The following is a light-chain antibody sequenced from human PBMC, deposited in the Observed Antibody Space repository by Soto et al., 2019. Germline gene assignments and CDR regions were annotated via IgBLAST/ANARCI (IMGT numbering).Light chain of an antibody. V-gene: IGLV2-8*01. CDR1: SSDVGGYNY. CDR3: SSYAASNNFYFV. J-gene: IGLJ3*02. CDR2: EVT. Sequence: QSALTQPPSASGSPGQSVTISCTGTSSDVGGYNYVSWYQQYPGRAPKLMIYEVTKRPSGVPDRFSGSKSGNTASLTVSGLQAADEADYCCSSYAASNNFYFVFGGGTKVTVL.